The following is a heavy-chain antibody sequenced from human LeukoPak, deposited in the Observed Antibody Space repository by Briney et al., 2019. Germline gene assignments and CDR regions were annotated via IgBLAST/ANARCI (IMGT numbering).Heavy chain of an antibody. D-gene: IGHD2-15*01. CDR3: TTDIDCSGGSCFYYYYMDV. CDR2: IKSKTDGGTT. Sequence: GGSLRLSCAASGFSVSSNFMSWVRQAPGKGLEWVGHIKSKTDGGTTDYAAPVKGRFTISRDDSKNTLYLQMNSLKTEDTAVYYCTTDIDCSGGSCFYYYYMDVWGKGTTVTVSS. V-gene: IGHV3-15*01. CDR1: GFSVSSNF. J-gene: IGHJ6*03.